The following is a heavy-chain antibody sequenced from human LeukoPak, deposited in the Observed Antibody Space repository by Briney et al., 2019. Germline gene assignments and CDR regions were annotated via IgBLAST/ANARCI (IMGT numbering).Heavy chain of an antibody. CDR1: GGTISSSSYY. J-gene: IGHJ4*02. V-gene: IGHV4-39*01. CDR2: IYYSGST. Sequence: SETLSLTCTVSGGTISSSSYYWGWIRQPPGKGLEWIGSIYYSGSTYYNPSLKSRVTISVDTSKNQFSLKLSSVTAADTAVYYCRRYREITMIVVGGYYFDYWGQGTLVTVSS. D-gene: IGHD3-22*01. CDR3: RRYREITMIVVGGYYFDY.